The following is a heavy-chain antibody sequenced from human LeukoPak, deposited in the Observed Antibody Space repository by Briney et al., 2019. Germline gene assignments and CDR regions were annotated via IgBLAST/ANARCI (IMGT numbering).Heavy chain of an antibody. V-gene: IGHV4-34*01. D-gene: IGHD6-13*01. Sequence: SETLSLTCAVYGGSFSGYYWSWIRQPPGKGLEWIGEINHSGSTNYNPSLKSRVTISVDTSKNQFSLKLSSVTAADTAVYYCARALYSSSWSGGNWFDPWGQGTLVTVSS. CDR3: ARALYSSSWSGGNWFDP. CDR2: INHSGST. J-gene: IGHJ5*02. CDR1: GGSFSGYY.